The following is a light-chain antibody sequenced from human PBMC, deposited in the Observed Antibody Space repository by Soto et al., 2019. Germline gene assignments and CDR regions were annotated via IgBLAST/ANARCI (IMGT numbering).Light chain of an antibody. Sequence: DIQMTQSPSTQSASIGDRVTITCRASQSINSWLAWHQQKPGKAPKLLIYKASYLEGGVPSRFSGSASGTEFTLTISSLQPDDFATYYCQQYHAFPGTFGQGTRVEIK. V-gene: IGKV1-5*03. J-gene: IGKJ1*01. CDR1: QSINSW. CDR3: QQYHAFPGT. CDR2: KAS.